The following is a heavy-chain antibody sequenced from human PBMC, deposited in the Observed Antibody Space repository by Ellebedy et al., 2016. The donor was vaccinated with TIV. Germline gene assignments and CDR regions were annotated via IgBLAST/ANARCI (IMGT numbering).Heavy chain of an antibody. D-gene: IGHD4-23*01. Sequence: SETLSLTXAVYGGSFSGYYWSWIRQPPGKGLEWIGEINHSGSTNYNPSLKSRVTISVDTSKNQFSLKLSSVTAADTAVYYCARGRTVAPFDYWGQGTLVTVSS. CDR3: ARGRTVAPFDY. V-gene: IGHV4-34*01. CDR1: GGSFSGYY. CDR2: INHSGST. J-gene: IGHJ4*02.